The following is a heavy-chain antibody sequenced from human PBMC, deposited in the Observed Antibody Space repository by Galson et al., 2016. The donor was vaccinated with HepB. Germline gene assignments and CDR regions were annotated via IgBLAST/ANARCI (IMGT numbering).Heavy chain of an antibody. V-gene: IGHV4-39*02. Sequence: ETLSLTCTVSGGSISSSSYYWGWIRQPPGKGLEWIGSIYYSGNTYYNPAPKSRVSISVDTSKNHFSLKLTSVTAADTAMYYCARLDRYSSSWYFDLWGQGTLVTVSS. CDR1: GGSISSSSYY. J-gene: IGHJ4*02. CDR2: IYYSGNT. CDR3: ARLDRYSSSWYFDL. D-gene: IGHD6-13*01.